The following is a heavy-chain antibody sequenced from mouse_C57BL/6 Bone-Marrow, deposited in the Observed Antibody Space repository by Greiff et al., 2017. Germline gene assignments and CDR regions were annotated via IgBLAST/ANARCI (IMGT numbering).Heavy chain of an antibody. CDR2: IYPRSGNT. Sequence: VKLQESGAELARPGASVKLSCKASGYTFTSYGISWVKQRTGQGLEWIGEIYPRSGNTYYNEKFKGKATLTADKSSSTAYMELRSLTSEDSAVYFCARGGYYAFSYYFDYWGQGTTLTVSS. CDR3: ARGGYYAFSYYFDY. CDR1: GYTFTSYG. D-gene: IGHD1-1*01. J-gene: IGHJ2*01. V-gene: IGHV1-81*01.